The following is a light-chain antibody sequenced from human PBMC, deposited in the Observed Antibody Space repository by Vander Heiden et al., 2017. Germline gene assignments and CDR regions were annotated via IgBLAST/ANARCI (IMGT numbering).Light chain of an antibody. Sequence: EIVLTQSPGTLSLSPVERATLSCRASQSASSICLAWYQEKPGQTPRRHIYSASSRATGMPDRFSGSGSGTDFTLTISRLEPEEIAGYYCQQYGSSGTFGQGTKVDIK. CDR3: QQYGSSGT. CDR2: SAS. CDR1: QSASSIC. J-gene: IGKJ1*01. V-gene: IGKV3-20*01.